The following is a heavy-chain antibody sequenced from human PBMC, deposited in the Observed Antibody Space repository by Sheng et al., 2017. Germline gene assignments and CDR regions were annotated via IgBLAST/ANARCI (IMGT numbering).Heavy chain of an antibody. Sequence: EVQLVESGGGLVQPGRSLRLSCAASGFTFDDYAMHWVRQAPGKGLEWVSGISWNSGSIGYADSVKGRFTISRDNAKNSLYLQMNSLRAEDTALYYCAKDMYSSAVAGPFDYWGQGTLVTVSS. CDR2: ISWNSGSI. CDR3: AKDMYSSAVAGPFDY. V-gene: IGHV3-9*01. J-gene: IGHJ4*02. D-gene: IGHD6-19*01. CDR1: GFTFDDYA.